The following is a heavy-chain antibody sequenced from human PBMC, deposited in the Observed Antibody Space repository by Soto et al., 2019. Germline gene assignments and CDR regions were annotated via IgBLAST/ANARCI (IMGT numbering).Heavy chain of an antibody. Sequence: PSETLSLTCTVSGGSISSSSYYWGWIRQPPGKGLEWIGSIYYSGSTYYNPSLKSRVTISVDTSKNQFSLKLSSVTAADTAVYYCAXNGDYYDSSGYPGLFDYWGQGTLVTVSS. CDR1: GGSISSSSYY. J-gene: IGHJ4*02. V-gene: IGHV4-39*01. CDR3: AXNGDYYDSSGYPGLFDY. CDR2: IYYSGST. D-gene: IGHD3-22*01.